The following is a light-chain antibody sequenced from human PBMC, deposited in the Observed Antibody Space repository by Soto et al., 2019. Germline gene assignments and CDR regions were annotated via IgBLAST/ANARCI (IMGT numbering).Light chain of an antibody. J-gene: IGLJ2*01. CDR3: AAWDDSLRGRV. Sequence: QAVVTQPPPASGTPGQRVTISCSGSSSNIGSNPVSWYQQLPGTAPKSLIYSDNQRPSGVPDRISGSRSGTSASLAISGLQSEDEAEYYCAAWDDSLRGRVFGGGTKVTVL. CDR2: SDN. CDR1: SSNIGSNP. V-gene: IGLV1-44*01.